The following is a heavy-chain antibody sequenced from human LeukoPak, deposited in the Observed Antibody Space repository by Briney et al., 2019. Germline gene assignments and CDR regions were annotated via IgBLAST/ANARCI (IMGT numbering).Heavy chain of an antibody. V-gene: IGHV1-18*01. Sequence: ASVKVSCKASGYTFTNFGITWVRQAPGQGLEWMGWISGYSGNTKYAQKFQARVTLTTDTPTSTAYMEMRSLISDDTAVYYCARDGGIEVRHLDYWGQGTLVTVSS. CDR2: ISGYSGNT. J-gene: IGHJ4*02. D-gene: IGHD1-26*01. CDR3: ARDGGIEVRHLDY. CDR1: GYTFTNFG.